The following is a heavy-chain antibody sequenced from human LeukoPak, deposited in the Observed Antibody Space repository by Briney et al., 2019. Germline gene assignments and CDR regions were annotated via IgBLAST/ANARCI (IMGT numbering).Heavy chain of an antibody. CDR1: GFTFSSYW. D-gene: IGHD3-22*01. J-gene: IGHJ4*02. CDR3: AKGSSGSIDY. V-gene: IGHV3-74*01. Sequence: PGGSLRLSCAASGFTFSSYWMHWVRQAPGKGLVWVSHINTDGSNTNYADSVKGRFTISRDNSKNTLYLQMNSLRAEDTAVYYCAKGSSGSIDYWGQGTLVTVSS. CDR2: INTDGSNT.